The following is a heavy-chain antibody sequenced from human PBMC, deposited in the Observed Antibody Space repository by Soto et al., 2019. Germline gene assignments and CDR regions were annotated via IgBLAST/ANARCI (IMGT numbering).Heavy chain of an antibody. CDR3: ARGHIVSSNFYFMEV. J-gene: IGHJ6*03. D-gene: IGHD3-16*02. V-gene: IGHV4-34*01. CDR2: KEHGGST. Sequence: SGTLCHTCAVYGGAFSGDCWTWVRQTPGKGLEWIGEKEHGGSTTYNPSLQSRVSISLDLVRKQVSLQLTSVTAPDSATYYCARGHIVSSNFYFMEVWGKGTTVTVSS. CDR1: GGAFSGDC.